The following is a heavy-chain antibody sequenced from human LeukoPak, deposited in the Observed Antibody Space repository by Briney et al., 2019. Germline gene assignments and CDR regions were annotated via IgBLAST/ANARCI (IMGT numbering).Heavy chain of an antibody. D-gene: IGHD1-26*01. V-gene: IGHV1-18*01. CDR1: GYTFTSYG. CDR3: ARDLGNRGSYTNWFDP. CDR2: ISVYNGNT. J-gene: IGHJ5*02. Sequence: GASVKVSCKASGYTFTSYGINWVRQAPGQGLEWMGWISVYNGNTNYAQKLQGRVTMTRDTSISTAYMELSRLRSDDTAVYYCARDLGNRGSYTNWFDPWGQGTLVTVSS.